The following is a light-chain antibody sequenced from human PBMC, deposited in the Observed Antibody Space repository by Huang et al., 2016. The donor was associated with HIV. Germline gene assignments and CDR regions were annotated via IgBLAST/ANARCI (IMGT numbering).Light chain of an antibody. CDR2: DAS. J-gene: IGKJ2*01. CDR1: QTISTY. CDR3: QQRNNWPPTYT. Sequence: DIVLTQSPASLSLSPGERATLSCRASQTISTYLAWYQQKPGQSPRLLIYDASNRASGIPARFRGSGSGTDFTLTINNLEPEDSAVYYGQQRNNWPPTYTFGQGTKLEIK. V-gene: IGKV3-11*01.